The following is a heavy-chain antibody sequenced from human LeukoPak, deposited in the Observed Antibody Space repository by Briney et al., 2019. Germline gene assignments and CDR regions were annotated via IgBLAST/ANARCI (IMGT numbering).Heavy chain of an antibody. D-gene: IGHD3-10*01. CDR2: ITSDPNYP. V-gene: IGHV3-23*05. J-gene: IGHJ4*02. CDR1: GLPFRSHA. CDR3: AKGGGSNYGRYCFDD. Sequence: PGGSLRLSCAASGLPFRSHALTWVRQAPGKGLEWVSSITSDPNYPYYADSVKGRCTISRDNSKNTVYLQMSGLRADDTAVYYCAKGGGSNYGRYCFDDWGQGALVTVSS.